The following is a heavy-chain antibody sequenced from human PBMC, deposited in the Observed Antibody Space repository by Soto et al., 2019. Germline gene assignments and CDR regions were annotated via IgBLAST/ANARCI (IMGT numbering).Heavy chain of an antibody. J-gene: IGHJ5*02. CDR2: TNAGNGET. V-gene: IGHV1-3*01. CDR1: GYTFTTYT. Sequence: ASVKVSCKASGYTFTTYTIQWVRQAPGQRLEWMGWTNAGNGETKYSQNFQGRVTITRDTSASTAYMELNSLRSEDTAVYYCARSTTSCYSLCWFDPWGQGTLVTVSS. D-gene: IGHD2-2*02. CDR3: ARSTTSCYSLCWFDP.